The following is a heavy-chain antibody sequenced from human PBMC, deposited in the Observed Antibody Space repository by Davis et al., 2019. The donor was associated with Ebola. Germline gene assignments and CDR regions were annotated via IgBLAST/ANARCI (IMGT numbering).Heavy chain of an antibody. CDR2: ISAYNGNT. V-gene: IGHV1-18*01. J-gene: IGHJ6*02. CDR3: AKDRLSSQPSSFGMDV. Sequence: ASVKLSCKASGYTFTSYGISWVRQAPGQGHEWMGWISAYNGNTNYAQKFQGRVTITADESTSTAYMELGSLRVEDTALYYCAKDRLSSQPSSFGMDVWGQGTTVTVS. D-gene: IGHD3-16*02. CDR1: GYTFTSYG.